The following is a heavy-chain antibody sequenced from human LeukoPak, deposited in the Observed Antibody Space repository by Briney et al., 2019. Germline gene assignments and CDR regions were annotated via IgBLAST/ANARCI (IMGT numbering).Heavy chain of an antibody. D-gene: IGHD6-13*01. Sequence: QSGGSLRLSCAASGFTFSSYAMSWVRQAPGKGLEWVSAISGSGGSTYYAASVKGRFTISRDNSKNTLYLQMSSLRAEDTAVYYCAKDSLYSSSWYGDYWGQGTLVTVSS. CDR1: GFTFSSYA. J-gene: IGHJ4*02. CDR2: ISGSGGST. V-gene: IGHV3-23*01. CDR3: AKDSLYSSSWYGDY.